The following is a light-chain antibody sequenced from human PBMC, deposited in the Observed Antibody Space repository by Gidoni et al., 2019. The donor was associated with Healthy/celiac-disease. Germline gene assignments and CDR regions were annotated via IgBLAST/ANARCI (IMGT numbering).Light chain of an antibody. V-gene: IGKV1-33*01. CDR2: DAS. Sequence: DIQMTQSPSSLSASVGDRVTITCQASQDISNYLNWYQQKPGKAPKLLIYDASNLETGVPSRFSGSGSGTDFTFTISSLQPEDIATYYCQQYDNLPTRALFGGGTKVEIK. J-gene: IGKJ4*01. CDR1: QDISNY. CDR3: QQYDNLPTRAL.